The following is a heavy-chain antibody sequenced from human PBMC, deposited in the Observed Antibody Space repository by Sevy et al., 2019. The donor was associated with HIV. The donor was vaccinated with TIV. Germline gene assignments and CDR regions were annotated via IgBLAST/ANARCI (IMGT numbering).Heavy chain of an antibody. CDR3: ARVAVADHDALDV. D-gene: IGHD6-19*01. J-gene: IGHJ3*01. CDR1: GYTFVNYA. V-gene: IGHV1-18*01. CDR2: ISVDNANT. Sequence: ASVKVSCKASGYTFVNYAMSWVRQAPGQGLEGMGWISVDNANTNHAQKFQGRVTLTTDTSTRTAYMELRSLRSDDTAVYYCARVAVADHDALDVWGQGTLVTVSS.